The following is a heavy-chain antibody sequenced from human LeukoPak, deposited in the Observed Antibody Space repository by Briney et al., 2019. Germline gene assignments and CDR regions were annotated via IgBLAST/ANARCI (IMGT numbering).Heavy chain of an antibody. CDR3: ASLVGVTRGAFDI. D-gene: IGHD1-26*01. J-gene: IGHJ3*02. CDR2: IYSDNT. CDR1: GFTVSSNS. Sequence: GGSLRLSCTVSGFTVSSNSMSWVRQAPGKGLEWVSFIYSDNTHYSDSVKGRFTISRDNSKNTLYLQMNSLRAEDTAVYYCASLVGVTRGAFDIWGQGTMVTVSS. V-gene: IGHV3-53*01.